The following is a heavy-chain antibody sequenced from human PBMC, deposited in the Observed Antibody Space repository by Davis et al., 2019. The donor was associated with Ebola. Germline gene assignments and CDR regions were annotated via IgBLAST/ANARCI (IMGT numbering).Heavy chain of an antibody. J-gene: IGHJ5*02. CDR3: ARDRRLWFRELSP. CDR2: INHSGST. Sequence: SETLSLTCAVYGGSFSGYYWSWIRQPPGKGLEWLGEINHSGSTNYNPSLKSRVTISVDTSKNQFSLKLSSVTAADTAVYYCARDRRLWFRELSPWGQGTLVTVSS. V-gene: IGHV4-34*01. CDR1: GGSFSGYY. D-gene: IGHD3-10*01.